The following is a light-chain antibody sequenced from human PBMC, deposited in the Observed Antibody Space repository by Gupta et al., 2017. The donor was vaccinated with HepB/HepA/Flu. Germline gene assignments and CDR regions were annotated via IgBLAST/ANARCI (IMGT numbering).Light chain of an antibody. CDR1: QDISNY. J-gene: IGKJ3*01. CDR3: QQYDNRPQFT. Sequence: DIQITQSPSSLSASVGDRVTITCQASQDISNYLNWYQQKPGKTPKLLIYDASNLETGVPSRFSGSGSGTDFTFTISSLQPEDIATYYCQQYDNRPQFTFGPGTKVDIK. CDR2: DAS. V-gene: IGKV1-33*01.